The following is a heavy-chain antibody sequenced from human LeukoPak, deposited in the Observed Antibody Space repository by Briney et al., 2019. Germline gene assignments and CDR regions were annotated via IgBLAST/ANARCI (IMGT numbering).Heavy chain of an antibody. CDR1: GGSISSSNW. Sequence: PSETLSLTCAVSGGSISSSNWWSWVRQPPGKGLEWIGEIYHSGSTNYSPSLKSRVTISVDTSKNQFSLKLSSVTAADTAVYYCARLSSLANIAARGRTWLDPWGQGSLVTVSS. V-gene: IGHV4-4*02. D-gene: IGHD6-6*01. CDR2: IYHSGST. J-gene: IGHJ5*02. CDR3: ARLSSLANIAARGRTWLDP.